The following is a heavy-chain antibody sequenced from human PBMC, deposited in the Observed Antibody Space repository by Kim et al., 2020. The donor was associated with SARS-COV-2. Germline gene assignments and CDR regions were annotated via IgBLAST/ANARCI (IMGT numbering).Heavy chain of an antibody. D-gene: IGHD4-17*01. J-gene: IGHJ4*02. CDR2: T. V-gene: IGHV3-23*01. CDR3: AKDYDFQY. Sequence: TSHADSLKGRFPISSDNSQNTLSVQMNSLRAEDTAVYYCAKDYDFQYWGQGTPVTVSS.